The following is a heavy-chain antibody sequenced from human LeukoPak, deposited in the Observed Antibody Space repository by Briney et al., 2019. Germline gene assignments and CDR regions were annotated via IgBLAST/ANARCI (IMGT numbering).Heavy chain of an antibody. CDR2: ISYDGSNK. CDR1: GFIFSSYA. J-gene: IGHJ4*02. CDR3: AKDRIAAAGFDY. D-gene: IGHD6-13*01. Sequence: PGRSLRLSCAASGFIFSSYAMHWVRQARGKGLEWVAVISYDGSNKYYADSVKGRFTISRDNSKNTLYLQMNSLRAEDTAVYSCAKDRIAAAGFDYWGQGTLVTVSS. V-gene: IGHV3-30-3*01.